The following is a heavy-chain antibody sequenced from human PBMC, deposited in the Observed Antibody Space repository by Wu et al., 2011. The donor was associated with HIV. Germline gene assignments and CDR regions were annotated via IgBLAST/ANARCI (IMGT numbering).Heavy chain of an antibody. CDR1: GGTFSNYA. D-gene: IGHD2-15*01. CDR3: ARSGEAAEYYYYYMNV. V-gene: IGHV1-69*15. J-gene: IGHJ6*03. Sequence: QVQLVQSGAEVKKPGSSVKVSCKASGGTFSNYAINWVRQAPGQGLEWMGRIIPIFGTPNYAQKFQGRVTITADESTSTAYMELSSLRSEDTAVYYCARSGEAAEYYYYYMNVWGKGTTVTISS. CDR2: IIPIFGTP.